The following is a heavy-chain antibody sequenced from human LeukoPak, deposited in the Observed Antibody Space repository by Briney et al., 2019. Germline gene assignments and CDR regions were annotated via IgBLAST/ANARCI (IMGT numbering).Heavy chain of an antibody. CDR3: ATVSLYGDHEALDN. Sequence: ASVKVSCKVSGYTLSELSMHWVRQAPGKGLEWMGGFDPEDGETIYAQKFQGRVTMTEDTSTDTAYMELSSLKSDDTAVYYCATVSLYGDHEALDNWGREPWSPSPQ. D-gene: IGHD4-17*01. J-gene: IGHJ4*02. CDR2: FDPEDGET. CDR1: GYTLSELS. V-gene: IGHV1-24*01.